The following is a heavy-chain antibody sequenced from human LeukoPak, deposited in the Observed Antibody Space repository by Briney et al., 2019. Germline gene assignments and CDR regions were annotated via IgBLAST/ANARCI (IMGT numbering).Heavy chain of an antibody. V-gene: IGHV3-66*03. CDR2: IYSCGST. D-gene: IGHD5-12*01. CDR3: ARASGSWIYYGMDV. J-gene: IGHJ6*02. Sequence: GGSLRLSCAASGFTVSSNYMSWVRQAPGKGLECVSVIYSCGSTYYADSVKGRFTISRDNSKNTLYLQMNSLRVEDTAVYYCARASGSWIYYGMDVWGQGTTVTVSS. CDR1: GFTVSSNY.